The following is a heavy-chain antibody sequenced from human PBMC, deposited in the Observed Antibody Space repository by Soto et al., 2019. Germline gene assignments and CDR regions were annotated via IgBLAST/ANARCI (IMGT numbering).Heavy chain of an antibody. D-gene: IGHD6-13*01. CDR3: ATIIAAAVGMDV. V-gene: IGHV1-69*01. J-gene: IGHJ6*02. CDR2: IIPIFGTA. Sequence: QVQLVPSGAGVKKPGYSVKVSCKASGGTFSSYAISWVRQAPGQGLEWMGGIIPIFGTANYAQKFQGRVTITADESTSTAYMELSSLRSEDTAVYYCATIIAAAVGMDVWGQGTTVTVSS. CDR1: GGTFSSYA.